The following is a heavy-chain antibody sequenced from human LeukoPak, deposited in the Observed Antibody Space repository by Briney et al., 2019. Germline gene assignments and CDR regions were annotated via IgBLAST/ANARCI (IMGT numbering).Heavy chain of an antibody. CDR3: ARDFPNCSGGSCYER. V-gene: IGHV4-34*01. D-gene: IGHD2-15*01. Sequence: SETLSLTCAVYGGSFSGCYWSWIRQPPGKGLEWIGEINHSGSTNYNPSLKSRVTISVDTSKNQFSLKLSSVTAADTAVYYCARDFPNCSGGSCYERWGQGTLVTVSS. J-gene: IGHJ4*02. CDR2: INHSGST. CDR1: GGSFSGCY.